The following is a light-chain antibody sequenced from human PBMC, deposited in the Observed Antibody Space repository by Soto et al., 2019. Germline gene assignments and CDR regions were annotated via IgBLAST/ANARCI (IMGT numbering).Light chain of an antibody. CDR3: QQYNTYSWT. J-gene: IGKJ1*01. CDR1: QSISSW. V-gene: IGKV1-5*01. CDR2: DAS. Sequence: DIQMTQSPSTLSASVGDRVTITCRASQSISSWLAWHQQKPGKAPKVLIYDASNLESGVPLRFSGSGSGTEFTLTISSLQPDDTATYYCQQYNTYSWTFGQGTKVEIK.